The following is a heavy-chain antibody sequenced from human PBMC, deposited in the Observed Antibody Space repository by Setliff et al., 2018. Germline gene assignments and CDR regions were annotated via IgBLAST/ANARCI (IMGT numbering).Heavy chain of an antibody. CDR2: TIPLFGTT. J-gene: IGHJ6*03. D-gene: IGHD2-15*01. CDR3: AREGVDTRSSTDYRYYMDV. Sequence: GASVKVSCKASGGTFSNYGVSWVRQAPGQGLEWMGGTIPLFGTTDYAQKLHGRVTIITDESTSTAYMELSRLTSDDTAVYYCAREGVDTRSSTDYRYYMDVWGQGTTVTVSS. V-gene: IGHV1-69*05. CDR1: GGTFSNYG.